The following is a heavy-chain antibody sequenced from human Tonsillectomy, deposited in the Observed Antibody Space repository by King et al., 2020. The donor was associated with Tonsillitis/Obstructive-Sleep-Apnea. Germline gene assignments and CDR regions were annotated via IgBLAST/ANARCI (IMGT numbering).Heavy chain of an antibody. CDR1: GFTFSAYY. CDR3: ARRGSGSYLDY. J-gene: IGHJ4*02. D-gene: IGHD3-10*01. Sequence: VQLVESGGGLVKPGGSLRLSCAASGFTFSAYYMSWVRQAPGKGLDLVSYIRSTSGYTNYADSVKGRFTISRDNANNSLYLQMNSLRAEDTAVYYCARRGSGSYLDYWGQGTLVTVSS. CDR2: IRSTSGYT. V-gene: IGHV3-11*05.